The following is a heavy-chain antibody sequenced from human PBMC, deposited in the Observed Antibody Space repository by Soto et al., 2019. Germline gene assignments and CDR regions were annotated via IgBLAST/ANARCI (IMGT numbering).Heavy chain of an antibody. CDR1: GGSFTSFA. Sequence: KPSGGSFTSFAISWVRQAPGQGLEWMGGIIPIFGSPSYAERLQGRVTLTADESTNTVHLEPSSLRSEDTAVYYCAREGATVPTRNYYYYTGMDVWGQGTAVTVSS. D-gene: IGHD1-26*01. CDR3: AREGATVPTRNYYYYTGMDV. CDR2: IIPIFGSP. V-gene: IGHV1-69*01. J-gene: IGHJ6*02.